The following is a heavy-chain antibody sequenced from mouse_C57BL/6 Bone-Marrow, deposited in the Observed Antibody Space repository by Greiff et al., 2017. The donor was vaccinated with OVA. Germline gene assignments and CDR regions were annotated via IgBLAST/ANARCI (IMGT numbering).Heavy chain of an antibody. CDR2: ISSGSSTI. CDR1: GFTFSDYG. Sequence: EVHLVESGGGLVKPGGSLKLSCAASGFTFSDYGMHWVRQAPEKGLEWVAYISSGSSTIYYADTVKGRFTISRANAKNTLFLQMTSLRSEDTAMYYCARINYWYFDVWGTGTTVTVSS. V-gene: IGHV5-17*01. J-gene: IGHJ1*03. CDR3: ARINYWYFDV.